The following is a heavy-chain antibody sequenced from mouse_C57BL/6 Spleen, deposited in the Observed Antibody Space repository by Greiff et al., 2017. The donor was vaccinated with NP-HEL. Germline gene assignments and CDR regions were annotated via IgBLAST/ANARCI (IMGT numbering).Heavy chain of an antibody. V-gene: IGHV1-62-2*01. CDR2: FYPGSGSI. CDR1: GYTFTEYT. D-gene: IGHD1-1*01. CDR3: ARHEDYYGSNYYFDY. Sequence: VKLVESGAELVKPGASVKLSCKASGYTFTEYTIHWVKQRSGQGLEWIGWFYPGSGSIKYNEKFKDKATLTADKSSSTVYMELSRLTSEDSAVYFCARHEDYYGSNYYFDYWGQGTTLTVSS. J-gene: IGHJ2*01.